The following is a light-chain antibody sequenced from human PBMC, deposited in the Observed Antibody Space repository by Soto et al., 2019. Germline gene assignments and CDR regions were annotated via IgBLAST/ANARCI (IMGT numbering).Light chain of an antibody. V-gene: IGKV3-15*01. Sequence: EIVMTQSPATLSVSPGERATLSCRASQSVSSNLAWYQQKPGQGPRLLIYGASTGATGIPARFSGSGSGTEFTLTIGSQQSEDFAVYYCQQYNNWPPITFGQGTKVEI. J-gene: IGKJ1*01. CDR1: QSVSSN. CDR3: QQYNNWPPIT. CDR2: GAS.